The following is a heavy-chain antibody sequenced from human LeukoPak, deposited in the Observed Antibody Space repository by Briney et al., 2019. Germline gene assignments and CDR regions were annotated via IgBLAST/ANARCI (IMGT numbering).Heavy chain of an antibody. D-gene: IGHD3-9*01. J-gene: IGHJ5*02. Sequence: PGGSLRLSCAASGFTFSDYYMSSRSSYTNYADSVKGRFTISRDNAKNSLYLQKNSLRAEDTAVYYCARDQGILTGFNWFDPWGQGTLVTVSS. CDR1: GFTFSDYY. V-gene: IGHV3-11*06. CDR3: ARDQGILTGFNWFDP. CDR2: SRSSYT.